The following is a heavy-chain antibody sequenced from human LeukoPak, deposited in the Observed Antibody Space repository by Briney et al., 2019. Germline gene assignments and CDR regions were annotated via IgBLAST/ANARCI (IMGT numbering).Heavy chain of an antibody. Sequence: ASVKVSCKASGGTFSSYAISWVRPAPGQGLEWMGGIIPIFGTANYAQKFQGRVTITTDESTSSAYMEPSSLRSEDTAVYYCARDEAGTGYFDYWGQGTLVTVSS. CDR3: ARDEAGTGYFDY. V-gene: IGHV1-69*05. CDR1: GGTFSSYA. D-gene: IGHD6-19*01. CDR2: IIPIFGTA. J-gene: IGHJ4*02.